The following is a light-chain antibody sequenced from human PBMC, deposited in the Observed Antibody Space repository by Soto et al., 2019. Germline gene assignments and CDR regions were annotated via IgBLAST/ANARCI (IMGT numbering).Light chain of an antibody. CDR2: DAS. CDR3: QHYKTWPLS. J-gene: IGKJ4*01. CDR1: QGIGST. V-gene: IGKV3-15*01. Sequence: IVMTQSPATLSVSPGERSTVSCRASQGIGSTLAWYQQKPGQTPRLLIYDASTRATGIPARFSGIGSGTEFTLIISSLQSEDFGVYYCQHYKTWPLSFGGGTKVDIK.